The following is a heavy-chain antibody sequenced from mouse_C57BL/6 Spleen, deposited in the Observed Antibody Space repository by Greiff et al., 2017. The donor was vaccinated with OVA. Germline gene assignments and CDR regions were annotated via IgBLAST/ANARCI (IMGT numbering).Heavy chain of an antibody. J-gene: IGHJ4*01. CDR2: INPNNGGT. CDR3: ARTGGSSLYAMDY. Sequence: VQLQQSGPELVKPGASVKISCKASGYTFTDYYMNWVKQSHGKSLEWIGDINPNNGGTSYNQKFKGKATLTVDKSSSTAYMELRSLTSEDSAFYYCARTGGSSLYAMDYWGQGTSVTVSS. V-gene: IGHV1-26*01. D-gene: IGHD1-1*01. CDR1: GYTFTDYY.